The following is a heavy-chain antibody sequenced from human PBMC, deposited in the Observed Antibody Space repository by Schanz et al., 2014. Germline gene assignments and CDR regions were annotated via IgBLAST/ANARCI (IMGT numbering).Heavy chain of an antibody. Sequence: VHLVESGGGVVRPGGSLRLSCAASRFTFNAYDMYWIRQAPGKGLEWVSAISGSGDNTFYADSVKGRFTISRDNAKNSLYLQMNSLRAEDTAVYYCAREGEWGYDPPRHWGQGTLVTVSS. J-gene: IGHJ4*02. CDR1: RFTFNAYD. CDR2: ISGSGDNT. D-gene: IGHD5-12*01. V-gene: IGHV3-23*04. CDR3: AREGEWGYDPPRH.